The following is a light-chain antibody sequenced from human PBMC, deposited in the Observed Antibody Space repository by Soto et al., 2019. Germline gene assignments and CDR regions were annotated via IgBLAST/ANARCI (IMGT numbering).Light chain of an antibody. J-gene: IGLJ1*01. Sequence: QSVLTQPPSASGSPGQSVTISCTGSSSDIGGYDFVSWYQQHPGKVPKLLIYEVTKRPSGVPDRFSGSKSGNTDSLTVSGLQADDEADDYCCSHAGSKNYYLFGPGTKLTVL. CDR2: EVT. CDR3: CSHAGSKNYYL. CDR1: SSDIGGYDF. V-gene: IGLV2-8*01.